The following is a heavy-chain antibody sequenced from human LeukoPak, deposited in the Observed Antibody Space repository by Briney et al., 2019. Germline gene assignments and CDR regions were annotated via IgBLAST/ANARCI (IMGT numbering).Heavy chain of an antibody. CDR2: ISWNSGSI. J-gene: IGHJ6*03. Sequence: PGGSLRLSCAASGFTFDDYAMHWVRQAPGKGLEWVSGISWNSGSIGYADSVKGRFTISRDNAKNSLYLQMNSLRAEDTAVYYCARERDGYTHLYYYYMDVWGKGTTVTISS. CDR1: GFTFDDYA. D-gene: IGHD5-24*01. V-gene: IGHV3-9*01. CDR3: ARERDGYTHLYYYYMDV.